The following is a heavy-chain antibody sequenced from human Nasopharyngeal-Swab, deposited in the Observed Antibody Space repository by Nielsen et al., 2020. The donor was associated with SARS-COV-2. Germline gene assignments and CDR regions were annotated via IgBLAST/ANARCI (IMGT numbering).Heavy chain of an antibody. CDR1: GYTFTSYD. D-gene: IGHD1-26*01. J-gene: IGHJ3*02. Sequence: SVKVSCKASGYTFTSYDINWVRQATGQGLEWMGWMNPNSGNTGYAQKFQGRVTMTRNTSISTAYMELSSLRSEDTAVYYCARLLGATDAFDIWGQGTMVTVAS. V-gene: IGHV1-8*01. CDR2: MNPNSGNT. CDR3: ARLLGATDAFDI.